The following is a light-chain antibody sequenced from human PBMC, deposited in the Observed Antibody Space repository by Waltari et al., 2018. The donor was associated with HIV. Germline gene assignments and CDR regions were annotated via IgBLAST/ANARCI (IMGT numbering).Light chain of an antibody. J-gene: IGLJ2*01. CDR1: SSDIGIYNY. CDR3: SSYTSSITVV. V-gene: IGLV2-14*01. CDR2: EVS. Sequence: QSALTQPASVSGSPGQSITISCTGTSSDIGIYNYVSWYQQHPGKAPKLMIYEVSNRPSGVSNRVSGSKSGNTASLTISGLQAEDEADYYCSSYTSSITVVFGGGTKLTVL.